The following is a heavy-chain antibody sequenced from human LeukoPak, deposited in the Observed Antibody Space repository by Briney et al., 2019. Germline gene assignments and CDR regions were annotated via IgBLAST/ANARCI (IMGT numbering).Heavy chain of an antibody. CDR3: AKDIARGYYAFDI. Sequence: QPGGSLRLSCAASGFTFSSYAMSWVRQAPGKGLEWVSAISGSGGSTYYADSVKGRFTISRDSSKNTLYLQMNSLRAEDTAVYYCAKDIARGYYAFDIWGQGTMVTVSS. J-gene: IGHJ3*02. D-gene: IGHD3-22*01. V-gene: IGHV3-23*01. CDR1: GFTFSSYA. CDR2: ISGSGGST.